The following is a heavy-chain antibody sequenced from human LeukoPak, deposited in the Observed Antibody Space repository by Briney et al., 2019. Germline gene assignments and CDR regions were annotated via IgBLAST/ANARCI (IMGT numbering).Heavy chain of an antibody. D-gene: IGHD3-10*01. Sequence: SGTLSLTCTVSGRSISGSSWSWIRQPPTKGLEWIGYLDHIGNTNYNPSFKSRITISGDRSKNQVSLNLNSVTAADTAVYYCAKHSGSGTFPLESWGLGTLVTVSS. V-gene: IGHV4-59*08. CDR3: AKHSGSGTFPLES. CDR2: LDHIGNT. CDR1: GRSISGSS. J-gene: IGHJ4*02.